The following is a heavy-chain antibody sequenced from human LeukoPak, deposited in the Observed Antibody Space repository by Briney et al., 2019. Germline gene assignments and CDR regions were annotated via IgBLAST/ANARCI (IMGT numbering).Heavy chain of an antibody. CDR1: GFTFDKYG. CDR3: ARIFGVVVVSAFDY. D-gene: IGHD3-22*01. J-gene: IGHJ4*02. Sequence: GGSLRLSCEVSGFTFDKYGIHWVRQVPGKGLEWVSGMTWYMGRIGYADSVKGRFTLYRDNAQNSLYLQMNSLRAEDTAVYYCARIFGVVVVSAFDYWGQGTLVTVSS. CDR2: MTWYMGRI. V-gene: IGHV3-9*01.